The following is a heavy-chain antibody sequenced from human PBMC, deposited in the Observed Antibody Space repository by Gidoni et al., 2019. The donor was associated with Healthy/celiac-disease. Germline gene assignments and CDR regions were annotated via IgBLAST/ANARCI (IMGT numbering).Heavy chain of an antibody. J-gene: IGHJ4*02. D-gene: IGHD2-15*01. CDR2: IWYDGSNK. CDR1: GFTFSSYG. V-gene: IGHV3-33*01. Sequence: QVQLVESGGGVVQPGRSLRLSCAASGFTFSSYGMHWVRQDPGKGLEWVAVIWYDGSNKYYADSVKGRFTISRDNSKNTLYLQMNSLRAEDTAVYYCARDRSCSGGSCYPVKYFDYWGQGTLVTVSS. CDR3: ARDRSCSGGSCYPVKYFDY.